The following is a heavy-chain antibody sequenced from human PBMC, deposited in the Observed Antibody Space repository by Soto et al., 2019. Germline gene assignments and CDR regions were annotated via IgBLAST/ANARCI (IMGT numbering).Heavy chain of an antibody. J-gene: IGHJ5*02. V-gene: IGHV3-48*01. D-gene: IGHD3-16*01. Sequence: EVQLVESGGGLVQPGGSLRLSCAASGFTFSSYSMNWVRQAPGKGLEWVSYISSSSSAIYYADSVKGRFTISRANAKNSLYLQMNSLRAEDTAVYYCASEGGKYNWFDPWGQGTLVTVSS. CDR3: ASEGGKYNWFDP. CDR2: ISSSSSAI. CDR1: GFTFSSYS.